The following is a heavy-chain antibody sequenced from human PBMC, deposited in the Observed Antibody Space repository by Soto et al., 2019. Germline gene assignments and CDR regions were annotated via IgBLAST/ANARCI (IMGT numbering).Heavy chain of an antibody. Sequence: SETLSLTCVVSGGSITSAGYVWTWLRQPPGKALEWIGYIYHSGITDYNPSLNSRVTISIDRSKNQFSLNLNSVTAADTAVYYCATGRDWFGPWGQGTLVTVSS. CDR2: IYHSGIT. J-gene: IGHJ5*02. CDR3: ATGRDWFGP. V-gene: IGHV4-30-2*01. CDR1: GGSITSAGYV.